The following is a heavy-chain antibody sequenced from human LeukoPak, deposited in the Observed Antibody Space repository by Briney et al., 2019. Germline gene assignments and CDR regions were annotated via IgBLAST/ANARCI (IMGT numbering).Heavy chain of an antibody. CDR1: GGSISAYY. J-gene: IGHJ4*02. V-gene: IGHV4-59*01. CDR3: ARFGTSSSRFFDQ. Sequence: SETLSLTCTVSGGSISAYYWSWIRQPPGKGPEWIGYIHYSGTTNYYPSLKSRVTIALDTSKNQFSLKLNSVTAADTAVYYCARFGTSSSRFFDQWGQGTLVTVSS. D-gene: IGHD6-6*01. CDR2: IHYSGTT.